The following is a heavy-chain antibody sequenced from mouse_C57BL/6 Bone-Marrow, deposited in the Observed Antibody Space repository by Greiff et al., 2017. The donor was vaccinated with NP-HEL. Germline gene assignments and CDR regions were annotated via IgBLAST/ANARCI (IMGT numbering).Heavy chain of an antibody. Sequence: EVQLQQSGPELVKPGASVKISCKASGYTFTDYYMNWVKQSHGKSLEWIGDINPNNGGTSYNQKFKGKATLTVDKSSSTAYMELRSLTSEDSAVYYCARKVYGSRGENYFDYWGQGTTLTVSS. J-gene: IGHJ2*01. CDR2: INPNNGGT. V-gene: IGHV1-26*01. CDR1: GYTFTDYY. D-gene: IGHD1-1*01. CDR3: ARKVYGSRGENYFDY.